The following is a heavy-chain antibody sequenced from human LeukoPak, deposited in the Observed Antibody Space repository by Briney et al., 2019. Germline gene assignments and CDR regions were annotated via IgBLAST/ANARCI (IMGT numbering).Heavy chain of an antibody. V-gene: IGHV3-23*01. CDR1: GFTFSDYA. Sequence: GGSLRLSCATSGFTFSDYAMSWVRQAPGKGLEWVSTISNSGGNTHYADSVMGRFTISRDNSKSTLYLQMNSLRAEDTAVYYCARLTSSIAAIATGPTFDYWGQGTLVTVSS. CDR2: ISNSGGNT. CDR3: ARLTSSIAAIATGPTFDY. D-gene: IGHD6-6*01. J-gene: IGHJ4*02.